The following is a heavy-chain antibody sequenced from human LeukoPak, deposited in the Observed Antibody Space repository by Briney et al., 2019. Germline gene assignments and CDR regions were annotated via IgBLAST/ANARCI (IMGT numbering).Heavy chain of an antibody. D-gene: IGHD1-26*01. J-gene: IGHJ4*02. CDR1: GGSISSSSYY. CDR2: IYSGGST. V-gene: IGHV4-39*01. Sequence: SETLSLTCTVSGGSISSSSYYWGWIRQSPGKGLEWIGIIYSGGSTYYNPSLKSRVTISADTSKNQFSLKLSSVTAADTAVYYCARHEGGATNYWGQGTLVTVSS. CDR3: ARHEGGATNY.